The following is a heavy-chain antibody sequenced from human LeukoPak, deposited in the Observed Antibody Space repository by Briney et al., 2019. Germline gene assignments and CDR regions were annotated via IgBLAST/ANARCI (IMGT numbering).Heavy chain of an antibody. CDR2: INHSGYT. CDR3: TRMTAGHVY. CDR1: GVSFDDYY. D-gene: IGHD2-21*02. V-gene: IGHV4-34*01. Sequence: SETLSLTCAVSGVSFDDYYWSWVRQTPGKGLEWIGEINHSGYTNDSPSLKSRVTLSIDTSRKQFSLNLRSVTVADTGIYYCTRMTAGHVYWRQGTLVTVSS. J-gene: IGHJ4*02.